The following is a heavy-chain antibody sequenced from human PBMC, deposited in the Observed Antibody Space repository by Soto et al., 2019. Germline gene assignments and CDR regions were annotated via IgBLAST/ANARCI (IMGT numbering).Heavy chain of an antibody. CDR2: IIPIFGTA. V-gene: IGHV1-69*13. J-gene: IGHJ3*02. CDR1: GGTFSSYA. D-gene: IGHD3-22*01. Sequence: SVKVSCKASGGTFSSYAISWVRQAPGQGLEWMGGIIPIFGTANHAQKFQGRVTITADESTSTAYMELSSLRSEDTAVYYCARASYDSSGYYRDPFDIWGQGTMVTVSS. CDR3: ARASYDSSGYYRDPFDI.